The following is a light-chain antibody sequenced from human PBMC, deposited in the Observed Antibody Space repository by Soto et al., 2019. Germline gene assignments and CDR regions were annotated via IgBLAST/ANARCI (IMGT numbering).Light chain of an antibody. CDR2: KVS. CDR3: MQTTHLPHT. Sequence: DVVMTQTTLSSPVTLGQPASISCSSSQSLVYSDGNTYLSWLQQRPGQPPRLLIYKVSNRFSGVPDRFSGSGAGTDFTLTISRVEAEDVAIYSCMQTTHLPHTFGQGTKLEIK. J-gene: IGKJ2*01. CDR1: QSLVYSDGNTY. V-gene: IGKV2-24*01.